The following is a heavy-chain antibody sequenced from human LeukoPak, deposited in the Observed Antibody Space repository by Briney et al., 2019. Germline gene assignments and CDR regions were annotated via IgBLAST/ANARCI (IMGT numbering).Heavy chain of an antibody. J-gene: IGHJ4*02. CDR2: IWYDGSNK. CDR3: ARAQGYDFWSGYPTVPDY. V-gene: IGHV3-33*01. CDR1: GFTFSSYG. Sequence: GRSLRLSCAASGFTFSSYGMHWVRQAPGKGLEWVAVIWYDGSNKYYADSVKGRFTISRDNSKNTLYLQMNSLRAEDTAVYYCARAQGYDFWSGYPTVPDYWGQGTLVTVSS. D-gene: IGHD3-3*01.